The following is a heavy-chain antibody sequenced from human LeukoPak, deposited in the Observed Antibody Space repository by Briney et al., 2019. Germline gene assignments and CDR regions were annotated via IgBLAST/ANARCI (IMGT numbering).Heavy chain of an antibody. V-gene: IGHV3-23*01. D-gene: IGHD2-2*01. J-gene: IGHJ4*02. CDR2: ISGSGGST. CDR1: GFTFSSYA. CDR3: APLMGYCSSTSCQNFDY. Sequence: PGGSLRLSCAASGFTFSSYAMSWVRQAPGKGLEWVSAISGSGGSTYYADSVKGRFTISRDNSKNTLYLQMNSLRAEDTAVYYCAPLMGYCSSTSCQNFDYWGQGTLVTVSS.